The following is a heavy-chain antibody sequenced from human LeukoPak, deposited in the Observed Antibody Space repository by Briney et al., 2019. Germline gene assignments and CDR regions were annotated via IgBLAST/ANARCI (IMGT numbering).Heavy chain of an antibody. CDR2: ISGSAAKK. CDR3: AKEDGGTGAFDI. D-gene: IGHD1-1*01. CDR1: GFTFSSYA. Sequence: PGGSLRLSCAASGFTFSSYAMSWVRQAPGKGLEWVSAISGSAAKKYYADSVRGRFTISRDNSKNTLFLQMNGLRAEDTAVYYCAKEDGGTGAFDIWGQGTMITVSS. J-gene: IGHJ3*02. V-gene: IGHV3-23*01.